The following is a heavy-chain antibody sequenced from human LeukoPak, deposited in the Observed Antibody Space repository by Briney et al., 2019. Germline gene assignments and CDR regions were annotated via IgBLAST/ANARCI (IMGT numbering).Heavy chain of an antibody. CDR2: IYPGDSDT. V-gene: IGHV5-51*01. Sequence: GESLKISCKGSGYSFTSYWIGWVRQMPGKGLEWMGIIYPGDSDTRYSPSFQGQVTISADKSISTAYLQWSSLKASDTAMYYCAYVGYCSSTSCGPSDYWGQGTLVTVSS. CDR3: AYVGYCSSTSCGPSDY. CDR1: GYSFTSYW. D-gene: IGHD2-2*03. J-gene: IGHJ4*02.